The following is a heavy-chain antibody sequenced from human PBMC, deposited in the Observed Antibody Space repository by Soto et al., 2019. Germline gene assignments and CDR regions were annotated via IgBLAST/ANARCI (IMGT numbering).Heavy chain of an antibody. D-gene: IGHD3-16*01. CDR1: GFTFSNAW. CDR2: IKSKTDGGTT. J-gene: IGHJ4*02. Sequence: GGSLRLSCAASGFTFSNAWMNWVRQAPGKGLEWVGRIKSKTDGGTTYYADSVKGRFTISRDNSKNTLYLQMNSLRAEDTAVYYCAKDLGGDADYWGQGTLVTVSS. V-gene: IGHV3-15*07. CDR3: AKDLGGDADY.